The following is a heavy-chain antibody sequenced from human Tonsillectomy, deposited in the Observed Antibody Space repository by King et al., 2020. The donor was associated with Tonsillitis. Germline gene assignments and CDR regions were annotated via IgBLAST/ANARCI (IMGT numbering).Heavy chain of an antibody. CDR1: GGTFSSYA. V-gene: IGHV1-69*09. CDR3: ARGVVGSTTYYYYGMDV. CDR2: IIPMFAIA. J-gene: IGHJ6*02. Sequence: VQLVESGAEVKKPGSSVKVSCKASGGTFSSYAVSWVRQAPGQGLEWMGRIIPMFAIANHAQKFQGRVTITADKSTSTAYMELSRLRSEDTAVYYCARGVVGSTTYYYYGMDVWGQGTTVTVSS. D-gene: IGHD1-26*01.